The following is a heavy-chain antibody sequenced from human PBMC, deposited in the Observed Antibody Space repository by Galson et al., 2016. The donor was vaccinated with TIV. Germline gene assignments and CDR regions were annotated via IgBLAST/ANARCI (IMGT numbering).Heavy chain of an antibody. CDR1: GYTFTHYP. J-gene: IGHJ4*02. CDR3: ARPPYCGGDCYKYVL. Sequence: SVKVSCKASGYTFTHYPMHWVRQAPGQSLEWMGWINAGNGNTKLSQKIHGRVTLTTDTSATTAHMELTRLRSDDTAVYYCARPPYCGGDCYKYVLWGQGTLVTVSS. V-gene: IGHV1-3*01. D-gene: IGHD2-21*01. CDR2: INAGNGNT.